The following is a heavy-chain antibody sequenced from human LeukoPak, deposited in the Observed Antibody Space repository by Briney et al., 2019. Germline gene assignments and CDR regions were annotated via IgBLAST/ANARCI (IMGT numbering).Heavy chain of an antibody. CDR2: INAGNGYT. J-gene: IGHJ6*02. CDR3: ARGSFGDHLSMDV. V-gene: IGHV1-3*01. D-gene: IGHD3-10*01. Sequence: GASVKVSCKASGYTFTNYAMHWVRQAPGQRLEWMGWINAGNGYTKYSQKFQGRVTITRDTSASTAYMELSSLRSEDTAVYYCARGSFGDHLSMDVWGQGTTVTVSS. CDR1: GYTFTNYA.